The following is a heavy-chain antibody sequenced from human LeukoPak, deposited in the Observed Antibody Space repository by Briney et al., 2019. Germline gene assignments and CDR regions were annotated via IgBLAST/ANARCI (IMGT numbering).Heavy chain of an antibody. D-gene: IGHD6-13*01. CDR1: GGSISSYY. J-gene: IGHJ4*02. Sequence: SETLSLTCTVSGGSISSYYWSWIRQPPGKGLEWIGYIYYSGSTNYNPSLKSRVTISVDTSKNQFSLKLSSVPAADTAVYYCARHGSGSSSWYAPGDFDYWGQGTLVTVSS. V-gene: IGHV4-59*08. CDR3: ARHGSGSSSWYAPGDFDY. CDR2: IYYSGST.